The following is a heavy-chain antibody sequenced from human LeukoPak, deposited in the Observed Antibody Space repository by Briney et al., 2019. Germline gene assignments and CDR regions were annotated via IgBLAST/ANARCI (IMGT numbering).Heavy chain of an antibody. J-gene: IGHJ5*02. D-gene: IGHD5-18*01. Sequence: ASVKVSCKASGYTFTSYDIKWVRQGTRQGLEWMGWMTPHSGNTGYAQNFQGGDTMTRKNHKNTSYMEQSSRRSEDTTVYYCAIGVRGGEQWFLVDPWGQGTLVTVSS. CDR1: GYTFTSYD. CDR2: MTPHSGNT. CDR3: AIGVRGGEQWFLVDP. V-gene: IGHV1-8*01.